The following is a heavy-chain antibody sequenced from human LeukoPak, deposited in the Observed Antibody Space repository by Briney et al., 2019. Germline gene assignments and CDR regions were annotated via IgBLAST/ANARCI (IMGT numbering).Heavy chain of an antibody. D-gene: IGHD2-15*01. CDR2: ISYDGSKT. Sequence: AGSLRLSCAASGFTFRTDGMHWVCQGPRKGVEWVAVISYDGSKTTYADSVKGRFTISRDNSKNTLYLQMHSLTAEDTPVYKCAKGVVENGRRGQIDYWGQGALVTVSS. CDR3: AKGVVENGRRGQIDY. V-gene: IGHV3-30*18. CDR1: GFTFRTDG. J-gene: IGHJ4*02.